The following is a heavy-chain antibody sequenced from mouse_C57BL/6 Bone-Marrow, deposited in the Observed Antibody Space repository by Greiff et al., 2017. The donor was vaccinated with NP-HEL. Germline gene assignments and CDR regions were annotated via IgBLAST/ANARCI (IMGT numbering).Heavy chain of an antibody. D-gene: IGHD2-3*01. CDR1: GYTFTDYY. Sequence: QVQLQQSGAELVRPGASVKLSCKASGYTFTDYYINWVKQRPGQGLEWIARLYPGSGNTYYNEKFKGKATLTAEKSSGTAYMQLSSLTSEDSAVYFCARSRWSWFAYWGQGTLVTVSA. CDR2: LYPGSGNT. V-gene: IGHV1-76*01. CDR3: ARSRWSWFAY. J-gene: IGHJ3*01.